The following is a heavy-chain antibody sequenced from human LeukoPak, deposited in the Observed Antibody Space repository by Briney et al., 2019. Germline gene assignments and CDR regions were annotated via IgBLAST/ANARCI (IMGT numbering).Heavy chain of an antibody. V-gene: IGHV1-3*01. CDR2: INAGNGNT. J-gene: IGHJ3*02. CDR1: GYTFTSYG. D-gene: IGHD6-13*01. CDR3: ARSWEIGAFDI. Sequence: GASVKVSCKASGYTFTSYGISWVRQAPGQGLEWMGWINAGNGNTKYSQKFQGRVTITGDTSASTAYMELSSLRSEDTAVYYCARSWEIGAFDIWGQGTMVTVSS.